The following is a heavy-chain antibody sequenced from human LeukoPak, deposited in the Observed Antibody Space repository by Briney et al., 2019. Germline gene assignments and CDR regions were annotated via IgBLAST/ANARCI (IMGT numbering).Heavy chain of an antibody. V-gene: IGHV1-2*06. J-gene: IGHJ4*01. CDR2: INPIIGGT. D-gene: IGHD3-22*01. CDR1: GYTFTGYY. CDR3: ARAPTYYYDSSGYYYDS. Sequence: ASVKVSCKASGYTFTGYYIHWVRQAPGQGLEWMGRINPIIGGTNYAQKFQGRVTMTRGTSTSTAYMELSRLRSDDTTVYYCARAPTYYYDSSGYYYDSWGQRTLVTVPS.